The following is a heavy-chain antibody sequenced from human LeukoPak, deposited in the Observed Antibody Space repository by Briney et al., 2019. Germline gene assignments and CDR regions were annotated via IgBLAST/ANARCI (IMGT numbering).Heavy chain of an antibody. CDR3: ATDRYGDFPPLDY. CDR1: GFIFSSYG. CDR2: IWYDGSKK. D-gene: IGHD4-17*01. Sequence: GGSLRLSCAASGFIFSSYGMHWVSQAPGKGLEWVAVIWYDGSKKYYAESVKGRFNISRDNSKNTLYLQMNSLRAEDTAVYYCATDRYGDFPPLDYWGQGTLVTVSS. V-gene: IGHV3-33*01. J-gene: IGHJ4*02.